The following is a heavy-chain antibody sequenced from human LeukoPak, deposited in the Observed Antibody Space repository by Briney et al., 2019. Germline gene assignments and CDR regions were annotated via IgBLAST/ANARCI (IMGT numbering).Heavy chain of an antibody. CDR1: GGSFSSYY. CDR2: IYYSGST. V-gene: IGHV4-59*01. Sequence: SETLSLTCAVYGGSFSSYYWSWIRQPPGKGLEWIGYIYYSGSTNYNPSLKSRVTISVDTSKNQFSLKLSSVTAADTAVYYCARSWYCSSWYRQPHYYYGMDVWGQGTTVTVSS. CDR3: ARSWYCSSWYRQPHYYYGMDV. D-gene: IGHD6-13*01. J-gene: IGHJ6*02.